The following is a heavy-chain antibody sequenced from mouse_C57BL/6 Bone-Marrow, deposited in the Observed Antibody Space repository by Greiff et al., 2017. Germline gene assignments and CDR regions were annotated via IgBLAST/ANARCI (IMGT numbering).Heavy chain of an antibody. CDR3: ARSGPLGRSFDY. D-gene: IGHD4-1*01. CDR1: GYTFTSYW. Sequence: VQLQQPGAELVKPGASVKMSCKASGYTFTSYWITWVKQRPGQGLEWIGDIYPTSGRTNYNQKFKSKAILTVDTSSNTAYMQLSSLTSEDSAVFYGARSGPLGRSFDYWGQGTTLTVSS. CDR2: IYPTSGRT. J-gene: IGHJ2*01. V-gene: IGHV1-55*01.